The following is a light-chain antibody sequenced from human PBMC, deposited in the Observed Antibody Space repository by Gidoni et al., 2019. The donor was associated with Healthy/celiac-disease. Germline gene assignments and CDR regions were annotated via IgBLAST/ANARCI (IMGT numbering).Light chain of an antibody. CDR1: SSDVGGSNY. V-gene: IGLV2-14*01. CDR3: SSYTSSSTLV. J-gene: IGLJ2*01. Sequence: QSALTQPASVSGSPGQSITISCTGTSSDVGGSNYVSWYQQHPGKAPKLMIYEVSNRPSGVSNRFSGSKSGNTASLTISGLQAEDEADYYCSSYTSSSTLVFGGGTKLTGL. CDR2: EVS.